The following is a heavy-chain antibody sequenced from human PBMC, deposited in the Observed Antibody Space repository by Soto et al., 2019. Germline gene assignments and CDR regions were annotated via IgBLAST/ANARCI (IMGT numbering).Heavy chain of an antibody. CDR1: GFTFSAFG. CDR3: AKTIPTFGGSSTGRGALLYY. Sequence: QVQLVESGGGVVQPGRSLRLSCAASGFTFSAFGMHWVRQAPGKGLEWVAVISNDGNHEYYADSVKGRFSISRDNSKNTFYLQMNRLSSEDTAVYFCAKTIPTFGGSSTGRGALLYYWGQGILVTVSA. J-gene: IGHJ4*02. D-gene: IGHD3-16*01. V-gene: IGHV3-30*18. CDR2: ISNDGNHE.